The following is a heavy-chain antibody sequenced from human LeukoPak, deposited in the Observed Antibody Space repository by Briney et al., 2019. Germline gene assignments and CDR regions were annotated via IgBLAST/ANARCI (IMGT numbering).Heavy chain of an antibody. D-gene: IGHD2-2*02. Sequence: GGSLRLSCAASGFTFSSYAMHWVRQAPGKGLEYVSAISSNGGSTYYANSVKGRFTISRDNSKNTLYLQMGSLRAEDMAVYYCARDIVVVPAAIGWYFDLWGRGTLVTVSS. CDR1: GFTFSSYA. CDR2: ISSNGGST. J-gene: IGHJ2*01. CDR3: ARDIVVVPAAIGWYFDL. V-gene: IGHV3-64*01.